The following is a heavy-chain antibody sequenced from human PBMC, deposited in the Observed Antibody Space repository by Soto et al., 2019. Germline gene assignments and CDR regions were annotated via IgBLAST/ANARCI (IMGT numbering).Heavy chain of an antibody. CDR1: GFTFSSYT. CDR2: FVGSTGST. V-gene: IGHV3-23*01. CDR3: AKRHTTVATPANYFDY. D-gene: IGHD1-1*01. J-gene: IGHJ4*02. Sequence: EVQLLESGGDLVQPGGSLRLSCAASGFTFSSYTMNWVRQAPGKGLEWVSTFVGSTGSTFYADSVKGRFTISRDDSKNTLYQQMNSLRAEDTAVYYCAKRHTTVATPANYFDYWGQGTLVTVSS.